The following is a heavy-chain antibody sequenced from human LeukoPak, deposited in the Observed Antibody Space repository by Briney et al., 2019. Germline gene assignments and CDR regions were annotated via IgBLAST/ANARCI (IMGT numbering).Heavy chain of an antibody. V-gene: IGHV3-7*01. J-gene: IGHJ4*02. D-gene: IGHD3-16*02. CDR1: GFTFSSYA. Sequence: GGSLRLSCAASGFTFSSYAMSWVRQAPGKGLEWVANIKQDGSEKYYVDSVKGRFTISRDNAKNSLYLQMNSLRAEDTAVYYCARRIGAWGSYPLDYWGQGTLVTVSS. CDR3: ARRIGAWGSYPLDY. CDR2: IKQDGSEK.